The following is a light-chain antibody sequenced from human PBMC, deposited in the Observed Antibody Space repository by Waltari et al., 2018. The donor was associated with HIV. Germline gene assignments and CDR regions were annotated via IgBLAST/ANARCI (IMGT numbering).Light chain of an antibody. Sequence: QSALTQPRSVSGSPGQSVTISCTGTGSAVGAYNRVSWYQQHPGKAPKVMIYDVRERPAGVPDRFSGSKSANTASLTISGLLAEDEADYHCSSYAGTYIVFGTGTRVTVL. CDR2: DVR. V-gene: IGLV2-11*01. CDR3: SSYAGTYIV. CDR1: GSAVGAYNR. J-gene: IGLJ1*01.